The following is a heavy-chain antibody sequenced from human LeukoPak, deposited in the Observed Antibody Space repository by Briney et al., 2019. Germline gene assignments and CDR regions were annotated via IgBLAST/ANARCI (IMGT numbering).Heavy chain of an antibody. D-gene: IGHD3-3*01. V-gene: IGHV5-51*01. CDR1: GYSFSNYY. Sequence: GESLKISCKGSGYSFSNYYIAWVRQMPGKGLEWMGIIYPGDSDTTYSPSFQGQVTMSADKSISAAYLRWSSLKASDTAMYYCARGSIYHDYWGQGTLVTVSS. CDR2: IYPGDSDT. J-gene: IGHJ4*02. CDR3: ARGSIYHDY.